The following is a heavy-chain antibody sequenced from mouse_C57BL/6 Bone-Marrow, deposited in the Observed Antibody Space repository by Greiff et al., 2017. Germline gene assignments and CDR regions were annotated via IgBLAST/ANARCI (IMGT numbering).Heavy chain of an antibody. CDR1: GFTFSSYG. D-gene: IGHD1-1*01. CDR3: AGYEYYGWYFDV. CDR2: ISSGGSYT. Sequence: DVKLVESGGDLVKPGGSLKLSCAASGFTFSSYGMSWVRQTPDKRLEWVATISSGGSYTYYPDSVKGRFPISSDNAKNTLYLKVSSLKTEDKARYYCAGYEYYGWYFDVWGTGTTVTVSS. J-gene: IGHJ1*03. V-gene: IGHV5-6*02.